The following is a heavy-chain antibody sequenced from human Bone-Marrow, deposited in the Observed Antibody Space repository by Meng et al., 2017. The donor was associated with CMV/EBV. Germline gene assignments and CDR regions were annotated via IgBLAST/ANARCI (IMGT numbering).Heavy chain of an antibody. CDR3: ARGGERSSYHYYYYGMDV. Sequence: GGSLRLSCAASGFTFSSYWMSWVRQAPGKGLEWVANIKQDGSEKYYVDSVKGRFTISRDNAKNSLYLQMNSLRAEDTAVYYCARGGERSSYHYYYYGMDVWGQGTTDTVSS. V-gene: IGHV3-7*01. D-gene: IGHD6-6*01. J-gene: IGHJ6*02. CDR2: IKQDGSEK. CDR1: GFTFSSYW.